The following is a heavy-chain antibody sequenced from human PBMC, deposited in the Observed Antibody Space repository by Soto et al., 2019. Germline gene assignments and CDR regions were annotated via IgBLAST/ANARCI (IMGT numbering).Heavy chain of an antibody. CDR2: IRSNADGGTV. V-gene: IGHV3-15*01. D-gene: IGHD3-10*01. CDR1: GFTFSKAW. J-gene: IGHJ6*02. Sequence: DVHLVESGGGLVNPGGSLRLSCRTSGFTFSKAWMRWVRQAPGQGLEWVGRIRSNADGGTVEYAAHVKGRFIISRDDSTNTLYLQMNSLDTEDTGVYYCTAAGVRGVVMSGMDVWGQGTAVTVSS. CDR3: TAAGVRGVVMSGMDV.